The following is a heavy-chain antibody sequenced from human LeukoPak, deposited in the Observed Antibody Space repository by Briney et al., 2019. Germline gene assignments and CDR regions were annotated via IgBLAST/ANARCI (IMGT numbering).Heavy chain of an antibody. CDR3: ARDQEGFDY. J-gene: IGHJ4*02. V-gene: IGHV4-39*02. CDR2: ICYTGNT. Sequence: SETLSLTCTLSGDSISSSGYCWGWIRQPPGKGLECVGVICYTGNTYYNPSLKSRVTISVDTSKNQFSLRLSSVTAADTAVYYCARDQEGFDYWGQGTLVTVSS. CDR1: GDSISSSGYC.